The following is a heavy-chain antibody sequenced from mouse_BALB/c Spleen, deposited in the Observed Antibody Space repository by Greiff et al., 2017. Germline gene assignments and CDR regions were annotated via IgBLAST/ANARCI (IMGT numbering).Heavy chain of an antibody. CDR1: GDSITSGY. CDR3: ARYRDWRYPFAY. D-gene: IGHD2-14*01. CDR2: ISYSGST. Sequence: EVQLQESGPSLVKPSQTLSLTCSVTGDSITSGYWNWIRKFPGNKLEYMGYISYSGSTYYNPSLKSRISITRDTSKYQYYLQLNSVTTEDTATYYCARYRDWRYPFAYWGQGTLVTVSA. J-gene: IGHJ3*01. V-gene: IGHV3-8*02.